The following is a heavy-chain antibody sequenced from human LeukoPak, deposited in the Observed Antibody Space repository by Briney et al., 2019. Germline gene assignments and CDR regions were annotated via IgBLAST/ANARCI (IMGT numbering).Heavy chain of an antibody. Sequence: GGSLRLSCAASGFTFDDYGMSWVRQAPGKGLEWVSGINWNGGSTGYADSVKGRFTISRDNAKNSLYLQMNSLRAEDTALYYCARGPVDSSGYYYFDYWGQGTLVTVSS. CDR2: INWNGGST. CDR3: ARGPVDSSGYYYFDY. V-gene: IGHV3-20*04. J-gene: IGHJ4*02. CDR1: GFTFDDYG. D-gene: IGHD3-22*01.